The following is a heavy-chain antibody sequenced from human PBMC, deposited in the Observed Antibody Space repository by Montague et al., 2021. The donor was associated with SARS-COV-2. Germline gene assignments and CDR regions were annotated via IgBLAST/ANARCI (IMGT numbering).Heavy chain of an antibody. CDR2: ISSSSSYI. V-gene: IGHV3-21*01. D-gene: IGHD6-13*01. CDR1: GFTFGSYS. CDR3: ARDQQLVLGYYYGMDV. Sequence: SLRLSCAASGFTFGSYSMNWVRQAPGKGLEWVSSISSSSSYIYYADSVKGRFTISRDNAKNSLYLQMNSLRAEDTAVYYCARDQQLVLGYYYGMDVWGQGTTVTVSS. J-gene: IGHJ6*02.